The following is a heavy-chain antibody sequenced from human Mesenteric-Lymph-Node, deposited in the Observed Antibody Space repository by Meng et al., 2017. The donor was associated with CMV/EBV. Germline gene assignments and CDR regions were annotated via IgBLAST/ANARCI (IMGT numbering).Heavy chain of an antibody. CDR1: GYSFTSYG. CDR2: ISAYNDNT. V-gene: IGHV1-18*01. D-gene: IGHD4-11*01. CDR3: ARAGNSWSDFDS. Sequence: ASVKVSCKTSGYSFTSYGINWVRQAPGQGLEWMGWISAYNDNTNYAQKLLGRVTMTTDTSTSTAYMELRSLRSEDTAVFYCARAGNSWSDFDSWGQGTLVTVSS. J-gene: IGHJ4*02.